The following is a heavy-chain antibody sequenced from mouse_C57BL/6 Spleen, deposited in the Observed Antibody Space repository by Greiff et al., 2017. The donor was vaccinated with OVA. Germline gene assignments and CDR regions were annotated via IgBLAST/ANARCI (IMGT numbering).Heavy chain of an antibody. CDR3: ARRRGVYYFDY. CDR1: GYTFTSYW. CDR2: IDPSDSYT. Sequence: QVQLQQPGAELVMPGASVKLSCKASGYTFTSYWMHWVKQRPGQGLEWIGEIDPSDSYTNYNQKFKGKSTLTVDKSSSTAYMQLSSLTSEDSAVYYCARRRGVYYFDYWGQGTTLTVSS. V-gene: IGHV1-69*01. J-gene: IGHJ2*01.